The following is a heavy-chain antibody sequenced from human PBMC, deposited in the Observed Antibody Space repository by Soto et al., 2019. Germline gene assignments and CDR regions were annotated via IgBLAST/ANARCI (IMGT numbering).Heavy chain of an antibody. J-gene: IGHJ6*03. D-gene: IGHD3-10*01. CDR2: IYYSGST. Sequence: SETLSLTCTVSGGSISSGGYYWSWIRQHPGKGLEWIGYIYYSGSTYYNPSLKSRVTISVDTSKNQFSLKLSSVTAADTAVYYCARAMVRGVPSYYMDVWGKGTTVTVSS. CDR3: ARAMVRGVPSYYMDV. CDR1: GGSISSGGYY. V-gene: IGHV4-31*03.